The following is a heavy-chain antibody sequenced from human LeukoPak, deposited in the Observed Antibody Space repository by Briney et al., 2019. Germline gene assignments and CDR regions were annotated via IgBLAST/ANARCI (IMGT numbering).Heavy chain of an antibody. J-gene: IGHJ4*02. CDR2: ISSSSSYI. D-gene: IGHD6-19*01. Sequence: PGGSLRLSCAASGFTFNSYSMNWVRQAPGKGLEWVSSISSSSSYIYYADSVKGRFTISRDNAKNSLYLQMNSLRAEDTAVYYCARDRDEYGIAVAPGYWGQGTLVTVSS. V-gene: IGHV3-21*01. CDR3: ARDRDEYGIAVAPGY. CDR1: GFTFNSYS.